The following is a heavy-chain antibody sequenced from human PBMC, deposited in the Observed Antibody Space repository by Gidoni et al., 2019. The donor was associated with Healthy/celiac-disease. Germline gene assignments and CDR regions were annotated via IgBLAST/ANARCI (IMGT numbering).Heavy chain of an antibody. CDR3: ARDNYDFWSGYYKGGYYYGMDV. J-gene: IGHJ6*02. CDR2: ISSSSSTI. Sequence: EVQLVESGGGLVQPGGSLRLSCAASGSTSSSYSMNWVRQAPGKGLEWFSYISSSSSTIYYADSVKGRFTISRDNAKNSLYLQMNSLRDEDTAVYYCARDNYDFWSGYYKGGYYYGMDVWGQGTTVTVSS. D-gene: IGHD3-3*01. V-gene: IGHV3-48*02. CDR1: GSTSSSYS.